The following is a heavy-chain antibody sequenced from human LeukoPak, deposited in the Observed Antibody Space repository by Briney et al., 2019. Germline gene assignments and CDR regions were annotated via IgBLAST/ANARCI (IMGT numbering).Heavy chain of an antibody. CDR1: GYTFTSYA. CDR3: ARVLYGDASNWFDP. V-gene: IGHV7-4-1*02. D-gene: IGHD4-17*01. J-gene: IGHJ5*02. Sequence: GASVKVSCKASGYTFTSYAMNWVRQAPGQGLEWMGWINTNTGNPTYAQGFTGRFVFSLDTSVSTAYLQISSLKAEDTAVYYCARVLYGDASNWFDPWGQGTLVTVSS. CDR2: INTNTGNP.